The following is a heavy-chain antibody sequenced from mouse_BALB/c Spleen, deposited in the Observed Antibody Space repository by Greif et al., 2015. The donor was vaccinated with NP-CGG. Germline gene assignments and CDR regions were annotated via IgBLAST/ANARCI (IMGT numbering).Heavy chain of an antibody. D-gene: IGHD2-12*01. V-gene: IGHV7-3*02. CDR3: AREDYSHDLVDY. CDR2: IRSKANGYTT. Sequence: EVHLVESGGGLVQPGGSLRLSCAASGFTFTDYYMSWVRQPPGKALEWLGFIRSKANGYTTEYSASVKGRFTISRDNSQSILYLQMNTLRTEDSATYYCAREDYSHDLVDYWGQGTSVTVSS. CDR1: GFTFTDYY. J-gene: IGHJ4*01.